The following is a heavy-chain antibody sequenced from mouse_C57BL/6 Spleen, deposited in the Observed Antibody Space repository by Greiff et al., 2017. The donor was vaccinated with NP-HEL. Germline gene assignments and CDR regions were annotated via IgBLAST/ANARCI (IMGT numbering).Heavy chain of an antibody. CDR3: ARGGVNIDYGSNYFDY. Sequence: QVQLQQSGAELMKPGASVKLSCKATGYTFTGYWIEWVKQRPGHGLEWIGEILPGSGSTNYNEKFKGKATFTADTSSNTAYMQLSSLTTEDSAIYYCARGGVNIDYGSNYFDYWGQGTTLTVSS. V-gene: IGHV1-9*01. D-gene: IGHD1-1*01. J-gene: IGHJ2*01. CDR2: ILPGSGST. CDR1: GYTFTGYW.